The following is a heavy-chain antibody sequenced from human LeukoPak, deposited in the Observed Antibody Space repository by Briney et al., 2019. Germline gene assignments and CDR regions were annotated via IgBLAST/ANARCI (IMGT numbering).Heavy chain of an antibody. CDR1: GFTVSSKY. CDR3: AKWENYYDSSGRDLSDAFDI. V-gene: IGHV3-30*02. J-gene: IGHJ3*02. CDR2: IRYDGSNK. D-gene: IGHD3-22*01. Sequence: GGSLRLSCAASGFTVSSKYMSWVRQAPGKGLEWVAFIRYDGSNKYYADSVKGRFTISRDNSKNTLYLQMNSLRAEDTAVYYCAKWENYYDSSGRDLSDAFDIWGQGTMVTVSS.